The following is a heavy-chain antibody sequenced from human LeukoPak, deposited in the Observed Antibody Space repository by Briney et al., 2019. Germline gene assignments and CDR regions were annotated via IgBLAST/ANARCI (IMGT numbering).Heavy chain of an antibody. D-gene: IGHD6-13*01. CDR1: GGSISSSSYY. J-gene: IGHJ4*02. CDR3: AREGGSSWRNFDY. Sequence: SETLSLTCTVSGGSISSSSYYWGWIRQPPGKGLEWIGSIYYSGSTYYNPSLKSRVTISVDTSKNQFSLKLSSVTAADTAVYYCAREGGSSWRNFDYWGQGTLVTVSS. CDR2: IYYSGST. V-gene: IGHV4-39*07.